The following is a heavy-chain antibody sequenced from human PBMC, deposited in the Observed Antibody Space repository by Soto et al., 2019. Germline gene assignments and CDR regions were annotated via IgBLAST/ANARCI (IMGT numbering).Heavy chain of an antibody. CDR2: INSDGSST. CDR1: GFTFSNYW. V-gene: IGHV3-74*01. J-gene: IGHJ6*03. CDR3: AKPPPSIFGVVNPLGLDYYYMDV. Sequence: GGSLRLSWAASGFTFSNYWMHWVSQAPGKGMEWVSGINSDGSSTNYAGSVKGRFTISRDNAKNTLYQQMNSLRAEDTAVYYCAKPPPSIFGVVNPLGLDYYYMDVWGKGTTVTVSS. D-gene: IGHD3-3*01.